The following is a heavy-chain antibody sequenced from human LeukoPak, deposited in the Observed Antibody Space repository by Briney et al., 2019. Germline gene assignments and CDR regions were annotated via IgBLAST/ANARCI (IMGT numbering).Heavy chain of an antibody. CDR2: INSDGTSV. CDR1: GFSFSSYW. V-gene: IGHV3-74*01. Sequence: GGSLRLSCAASGFSFSSYWMHWVRQVPGKGLVWVSRINSDGTSVRYADSVKGRFTISRGNAKNTLYLQMNSLRAEDTGVYYCGRSHYYDSSGNFYYYYAMDVWGQGTTVTVSS. CDR3: GRSHYYDSSGNFYYYYAMDV. D-gene: IGHD3-22*01. J-gene: IGHJ6*02.